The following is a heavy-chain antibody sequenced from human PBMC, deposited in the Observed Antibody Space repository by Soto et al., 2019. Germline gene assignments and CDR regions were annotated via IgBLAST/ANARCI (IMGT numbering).Heavy chain of an antibody. Sequence: SQTLSLTCAISGDSVSRNSAAWSWIRQSPSRGLEWLGRTYYRSKWYNDYAVSVKSRITINPDTSKNQFSLQLNSVTPEDTAVYYCARDAAAGPSGMDVWGQGTTVTVSS. D-gene: IGHD6-13*01. CDR3: ARDAAAGPSGMDV. CDR1: GDSVSRNSAA. J-gene: IGHJ6*02. V-gene: IGHV6-1*01. CDR2: TYYRSKWYN.